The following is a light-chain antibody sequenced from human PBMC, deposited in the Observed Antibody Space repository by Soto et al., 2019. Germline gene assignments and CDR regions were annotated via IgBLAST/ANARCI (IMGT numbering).Light chain of an antibody. Sequence: EIVVTQSPATLSVSPGERATLSCRASQSVSSNLAWYQQKPGQAPRLLIYGASTRATGIPARFSGSGSGTEFTLTISSLQSEEFAVYYCQQYYNWPPWTFVQATKVEIK. CDR1: QSVSSN. V-gene: IGKV3-15*01. J-gene: IGKJ1*01. CDR3: QQYYNWPPWT. CDR2: GAS.